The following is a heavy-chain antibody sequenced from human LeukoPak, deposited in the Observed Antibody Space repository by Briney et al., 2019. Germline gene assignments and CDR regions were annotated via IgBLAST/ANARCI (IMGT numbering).Heavy chain of an antibody. J-gene: IGHJ4*02. D-gene: IGHD3-16*01. CDR3: AKDGEGDYFDY. CDR1: GFTFRSYG. V-gene: IGHV3-30*18. Sequence: GRSLRLSCAVSGFTFRSYGMHWVRQAPGKGLEWVAVISYDGSNKYYADSVKGRFIISRDNSKNTLYLQMNSLRAEDTAVYYCAKDGEGDYFDYWGQGTLVTVSS. CDR2: ISYDGSNK.